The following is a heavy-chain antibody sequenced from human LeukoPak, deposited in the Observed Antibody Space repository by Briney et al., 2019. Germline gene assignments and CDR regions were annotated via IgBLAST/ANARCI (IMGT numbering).Heavy chain of an antibody. CDR2: ISYDGSNK. CDR1: GFTFSSYS. V-gene: IGHV3-30*04. D-gene: IGHD5-12*01. Sequence: PGGALRLACAASGFTFSSYSMHWGRRAPGKGLGWVAVISYDGSNKYYADSVQGRFTISRDNYKNTLYLQMTSLRAEDTAVYYCASEDNFVATIEGYFDYWGKGTLVTVSS. CDR3: ASEDNFVATIEGYFDY. J-gene: IGHJ4*02.